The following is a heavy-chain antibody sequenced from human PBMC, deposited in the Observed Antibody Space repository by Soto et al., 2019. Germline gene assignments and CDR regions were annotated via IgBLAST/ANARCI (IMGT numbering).Heavy chain of an antibody. V-gene: IGHV3-33*01. CDR2: IWYDGSNK. D-gene: IGHD3-22*01. J-gene: IGHJ4*02. CDR3: ARDPYYYDSSGYYYFDY. CDR1: GFTFSSYG. Sequence: PGGSLRLSCAASGFTFSSYGMHWVRQAPGKGLEWVAVIWYDGSNKYYADSVKGRFTISRDNSKNTLYLQMNSLRAEDTAVYYCARDPYYYDSSGYYYFDYWGQGTLVTVSS.